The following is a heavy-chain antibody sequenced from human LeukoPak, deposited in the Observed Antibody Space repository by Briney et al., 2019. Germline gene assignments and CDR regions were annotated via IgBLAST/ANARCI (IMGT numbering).Heavy chain of an antibody. CDR1: GYSISSGYY. V-gene: IGHV4-38-2*02. Sequence: SETLSLTCTVSGYSISSGYYWGWIRQPPGKGLEWIGSIYHSGNTYYNPSLKSRVTISVDTSKNQFSLKLSSVTAADTAVYYCARSSGSYSDFDYWGQGTLVTVSS. CDR3: ARSSGSYSDFDY. CDR2: IYHSGNT. J-gene: IGHJ4*02. D-gene: IGHD1-26*01.